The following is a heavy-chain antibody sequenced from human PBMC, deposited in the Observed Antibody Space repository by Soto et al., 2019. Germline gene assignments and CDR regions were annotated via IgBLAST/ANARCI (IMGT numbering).Heavy chain of an antibody. J-gene: IGHJ4*02. CDR3: ASFYYDSSGYSPFDY. Sequence: PGGSLRLSCAASGFTFSDYYMSWIRQAPGKGLEWVSYISSSGSTIYYADSVKGRFTISRDNAKNSLYLQMNSLRAEDTAVYYCASFYYDSSGYSPFDYWGQGTLVTVSS. CDR1: GFTFSDYY. V-gene: IGHV3-11*01. D-gene: IGHD3-22*01. CDR2: ISSSGSTI.